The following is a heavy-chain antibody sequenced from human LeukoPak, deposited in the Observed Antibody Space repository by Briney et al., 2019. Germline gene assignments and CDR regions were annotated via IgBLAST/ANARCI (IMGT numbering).Heavy chain of an antibody. CDR2: INGDGSGT. D-gene: IGHD2-2*01. CDR3: ARGSSTSSYY. Sequence: PGGSLRLSCAASGFTFSSYGMHWVRQAPGKGLVWVARINGDGSGTNYADSVKGRFTISRDNTKNTLYLQMNSLRVEDTAVYYCARGSSTSSYYWGQGTLVTVSS. CDR1: GFTFSSYG. J-gene: IGHJ4*02. V-gene: IGHV3-74*01.